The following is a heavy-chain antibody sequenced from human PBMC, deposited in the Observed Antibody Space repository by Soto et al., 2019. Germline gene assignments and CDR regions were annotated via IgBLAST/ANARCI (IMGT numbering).Heavy chain of an antibody. Sequence: SVKVSCKASGGTFSSYAISWVRQAPGQGLEWMGGIIPIFGTSNYAQKFQGRVTITADESTSTAYMELSSLRSEDTAVYYCARGDPSSSFRPFDYWGQGTLVTVSS. V-gene: IGHV1-69*13. J-gene: IGHJ4*02. CDR3: ARGDPSSSFRPFDY. D-gene: IGHD6-6*01. CDR2: IIPIFGTS. CDR1: GGTFSSYA.